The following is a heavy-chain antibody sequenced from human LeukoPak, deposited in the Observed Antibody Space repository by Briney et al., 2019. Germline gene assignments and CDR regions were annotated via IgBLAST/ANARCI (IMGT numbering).Heavy chain of an antibody. V-gene: IGHV3-21*04. CDR2: ISSSSSYI. D-gene: IGHD3-22*01. J-gene: IGHJ4*02. CDR3: ARGGEHYESSGYYVDY. CDR1: GFTFSSYS. Sequence: PGGSLRLSCAASGFTFSSYSMNWVRQAPGKGLEWVSSISSSSSYIYYADSVKGRFTISRDNAKNSLYLQMNNVRAEDTALYYCARGGEHYESSGYYVDYWGQGILVTVSS.